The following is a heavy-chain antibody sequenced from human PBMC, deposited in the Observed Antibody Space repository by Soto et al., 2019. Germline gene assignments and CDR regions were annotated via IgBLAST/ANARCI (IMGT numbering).Heavy chain of an antibody. CDR2: INHSGST. J-gene: IGHJ3*02. V-gene: IGHV4-34*01. CDR3: ARGNVIGSGAFDI. Sequence: QVQLQQWGAGLLKPSETLSLTCAVYGGSFSGYYWSWIRQPPGKGLEWIGEINHSGSTNYNPSLKSRVTISVDTSKNQFSLKLSSVTAADTAVYYCARGNVIGSGAFDIWGQGTMVTVSS. CDR1: GGSFSGYY. D-gene: IGHD3-16*02.